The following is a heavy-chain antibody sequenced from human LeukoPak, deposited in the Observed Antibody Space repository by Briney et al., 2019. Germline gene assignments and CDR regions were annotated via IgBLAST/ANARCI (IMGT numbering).Heavy chain of an antibody. Sequence: WGSLRLSCAASGFTFSSYAMSWVRQAPGKGLEWVSTISGSGGSTYYADSVKGRFTISRDNSKNTLYLQMNSLRAEDTAVYYCAKFAPHYDILTGYYLDFWGQGTLVTVSS. CDR2: ISGSGGST. CDR3: AKFAPHYDILTGYYLDF. CDR1: GFTFSSYA. J-gene: IGHJ4*02. D-gene: IGHD3-9*01. V-gene: IGHV3-23*01.